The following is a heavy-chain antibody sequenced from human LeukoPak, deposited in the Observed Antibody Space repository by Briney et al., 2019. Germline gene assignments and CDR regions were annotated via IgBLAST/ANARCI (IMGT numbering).Heavy chain of an antibody. CDR2: INHSGST. D-gene: IGHD3-22*01. CDR1: GGSFSGYY. J-gene: IGHJ4*02. V-gene: IGHV4-34*01. Sequence: PSETLSLTCAVYGGSFSGYYWSWIRQPPGKGLEWIGEINHSGSTNYNPSLKSRVTISVDTSKNQFSLKLSSVTAADTAVYYCARVSDSSGYYLGHWGQGTLVTVSS. CDR3: ARVSDSSGYYLGH.